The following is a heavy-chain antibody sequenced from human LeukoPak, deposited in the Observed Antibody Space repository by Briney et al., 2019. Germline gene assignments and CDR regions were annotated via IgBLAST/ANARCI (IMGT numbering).Heavy chain of an antibody. D-gene: IGHD4-17*01. J-gene: IGHJ4*02. V-gene: IGHV4-34*01. Sequence: SETLSLTCAVYGGSFSGYYWSWIRQPPGKGLEWIGEINHSGSTNYNPSLKSRVTISVDTSKNQFSLKLYSVTAADTAVYYCARGGDYGDYVFHYWGQGTLVTVSS. CDR1: GGSFSGYY. CDR2: INHSGST. CDR3: ARGGDYGDYVFHY.